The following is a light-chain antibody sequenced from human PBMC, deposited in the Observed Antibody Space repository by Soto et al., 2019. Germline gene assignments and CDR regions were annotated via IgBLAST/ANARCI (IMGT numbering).Light chain of an antibody. CDR3: QQRVYT. V-gene: IGKV1-8*01. Sequence: AIRMTQSPSSLSASTGDRVTITCRASQGISSYLAWYQQKPGKAPKLLIYAASTLQSGVPSRFSGSGSGTDFNLTISCLQSEDFATYYCQQRVYTFGQGTKVDIX. CDR2: AAS. CDR1: QGISSY. J-gene: IGKJ2*01.